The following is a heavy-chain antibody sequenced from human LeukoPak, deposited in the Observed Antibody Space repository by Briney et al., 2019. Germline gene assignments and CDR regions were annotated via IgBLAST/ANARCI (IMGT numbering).Heavy chain of an antibody. J-gene: IGHJ6*02. V-gene: IGHV1-69*04. Sequence: GASVKVSCKASGGTLSSTAISWARQAPGQGLEWMGRIIPIPGIVNYAQKFQGRVTITADKSTSTAYMELSSLRSEDTAVYYCARVPREHIKTHYYYGMDVWGQGTTVTVSS. CDR3: ARVPREHIKTHYYYGMDV. CDR1: GGTLSSTA. D-gene: IGHD1/OR15-1a*01. CDR2: IIPIPGIV.